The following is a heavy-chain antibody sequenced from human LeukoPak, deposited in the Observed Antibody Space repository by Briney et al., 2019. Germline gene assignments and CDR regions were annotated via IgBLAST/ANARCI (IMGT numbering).Heavy chain of an antibody. CDR1: GDSFSNSTYY. J-gene: IGHJ4*02. D-gene: IGHD2-2*01. CDR2: FYYTGGT. Sequence: SETLSLTCTVSGDSFSNSTYYWGWIRQSPGKGLEWIGNFYYTGGTYYNPSLKSRVTISVDTSKNQFSLKLTSVTAADTSIYYCTRGVSTAVYWGQGTLVTVSS. V-gene: IGHV4-39*01. CDR3: TRGVSTAVY.